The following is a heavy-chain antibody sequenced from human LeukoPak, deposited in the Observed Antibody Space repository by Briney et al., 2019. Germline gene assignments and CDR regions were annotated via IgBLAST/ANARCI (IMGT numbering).Heavy chain of an antibody. V-gene: IGHV3-23*01. CDR1: GFTFSSHA. CDR3: AKVTAWYSSSWYLAY. D-gene: IGHD6-13*01. Sequence: RGSLRLSCAASGFTFSSHAMSWVRQAPGKGLEWVSSIGSSGATFYADSVKGRFTISRDNSKNTLFLQMNSLRAEDTAVYFCAKVTAWYSSSWYLAYWGQGTLVTVSS. J-gene: IGHJ4*02. CDR2: IGSSGAT.